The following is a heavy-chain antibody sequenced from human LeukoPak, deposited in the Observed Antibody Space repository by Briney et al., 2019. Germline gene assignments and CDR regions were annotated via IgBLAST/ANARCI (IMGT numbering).Heavy chain of an antibody. Sequence: GRSLRLSCAASGFTFDDYAMHWVRQAPGKGLEWVSGISWNSGSIGYADSVKGRFTISRDNAKNSLYLQMNSLRAEDTALYYCAKSGGTTGRYYYYYMDVWGKGTTVTVPS. CDR1: GFTFDDYA. J-gene: IGHJ6*03. V-gene: IGHV3-9*01. CDR2: ISWNSGSI. D-gene: IGHD1-7*01. CDR3: AKSGGTTGRYYYYYMDV.